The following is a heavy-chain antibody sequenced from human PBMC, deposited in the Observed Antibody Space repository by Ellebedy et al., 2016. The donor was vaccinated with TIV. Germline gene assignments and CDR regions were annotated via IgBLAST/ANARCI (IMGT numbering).Heavy chain of an antibody. CDR1: GGSISSYY. D-gene: IGHD1-26*01. CDR3: ARQGVGVSNWFDP. J-gene: IGHJ5*02. V-gene: IGHV4-59*08. Sequence: MPSETLSLTCSVSGGSISSYYWSWIRQPPGKGLEWIGYIYYSGSTNYNPSLKSRVTISVDKSKNQFSLKLSSVTAADTAVYYCARQGVGVSNWFDPWGQGTLVTVSS. CDR2: IYYSGST.